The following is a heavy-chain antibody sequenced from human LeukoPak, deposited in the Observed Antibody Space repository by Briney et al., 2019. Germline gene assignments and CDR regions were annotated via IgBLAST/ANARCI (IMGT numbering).Heavy chain of an antibody. CDR2: IYYSGSI. Sequence: SETPSLTCTVSGGSISSYHWSWIRQPPGKGLEWIGYIYYSGSINYNPSLKSRVTISVDTSKNQFSLRLSSMTAADTAVYYCARVGSGSYDYWGQGTLVTVSS. D-gene: IGHD1-26*01. V-gene: IGHV4-59*01. CDR1: GGSISSYH. CDR3: ARVGSGSYDY. J-gene: IGHJ4*02.